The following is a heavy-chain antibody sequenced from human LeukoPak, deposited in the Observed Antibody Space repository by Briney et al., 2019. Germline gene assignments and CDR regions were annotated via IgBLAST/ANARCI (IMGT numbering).Heavy chain of an antibody. V-gene: IGHV3-21*01. CDR2: VSSGSNNI. D-gene: IGHD2-15*01. Sequence: GGSLRLSCTASGFTFSSYSMNWVRQAPGKGLEWVSSVSSGSNNIYYADSVKGRFAISRDNAKNSLYLQMDSLRADDTAVYYCGRVRCSGGTCYTYSSGWAFEFWGQGSLVIVSS. CDR3: GRVRCSGGTCYTYSSGWAFEF. CDR1: GFTFSSYS. J-gene: IGHJ4*02.